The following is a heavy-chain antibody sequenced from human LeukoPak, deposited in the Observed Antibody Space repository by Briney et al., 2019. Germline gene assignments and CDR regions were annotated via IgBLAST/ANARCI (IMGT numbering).Heavy chain of an antibody. J-gene: IGHJ4*02. CDR3: ASSLGIYDSSGYRVFDY. D-gene: IGHD3-22*01. CDR2: IYPGDSDT. CDR1: GYSFTSYW. V-gene: IGHV5-51*01. Sequence: GESLKISCKGSGYSFTSYWIGWVRQMPGKGLEWMGIIYPGDSDTRYSPSFQGQVTISADKSISTAYLPWSSLKASDTAMYYCASSLGIYDSSGYRVFDYWGQGTLVTVSS.